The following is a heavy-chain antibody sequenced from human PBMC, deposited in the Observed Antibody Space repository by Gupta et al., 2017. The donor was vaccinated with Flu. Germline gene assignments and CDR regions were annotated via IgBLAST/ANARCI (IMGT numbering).Heavy chain of an antibody. D-gene: IGHD3-3*01. CDR2: INTNTGNP. J-gene: IGHJ4*02. Sequence: QVQLVQSGSELKKPGASVKVSCKASVYTFTNYAIHWLRQAPGQGLQWMGWINTNTGNPTYAQGFTGRFVFSLDTSVSTAYLQISSLKAEDTAVYYCAREGDFWSGYYFDYWGQGSLVTVSS. CDR1: VYTFTNYA. CDR3: AREGDFWSGYYFDY. V-gene: IGHV7-4-1*02.